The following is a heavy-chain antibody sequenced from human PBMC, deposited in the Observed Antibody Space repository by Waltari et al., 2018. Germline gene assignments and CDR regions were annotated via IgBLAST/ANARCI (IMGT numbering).Heavy chain of an antibody. CDR3: VRLEDCTGPGGNCYSGDSFAMDV. D-gene: IGHD2-8*02. CDR2: LNHGGNT. Sequence: QVQLQQWGAGLLQPSETLSLTCALYGGSFNGYYWGWIRQPPGKGLEWIGELNHGGNTNHNPSLRSRLTMLVDTSKSQFSLKLNSVTAADTAVYYCVRLEDCTGPGGNCYSGDSFAMDVWGQGTTVTVSS. V-gene: IGHV4-34*02. J-gene: IGHJ6*02. CDR1: GGSFNGYY.